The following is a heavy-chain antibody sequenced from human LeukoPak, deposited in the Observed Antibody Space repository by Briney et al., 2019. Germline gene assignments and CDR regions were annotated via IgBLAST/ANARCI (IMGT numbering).Heavy chain of an antibody. J-gene: IGHJ4*02. D-gene: IGHD5-18*01. V-gene: IGHV3-48*02. CDR2: ISSSGSNI. CDR3: SRDRRGYNYGPFYY. Sequence: GGSLRLSCAASGFTFSADSMNWVRQAPGKGLEWVSYISSSGSNIDYADSVKGRFTISRDNAKNSLYLQMNSLRDEDTAVYSWSRDRRGYNYGPFYYWGQGTLVTVSS. CDR1: GFTFSADS.